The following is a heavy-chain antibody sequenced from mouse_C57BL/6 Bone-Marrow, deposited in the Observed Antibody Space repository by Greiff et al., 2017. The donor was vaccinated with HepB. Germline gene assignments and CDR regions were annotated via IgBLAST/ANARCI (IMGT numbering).Heavy chain of an antibody. J-gene: IGHJ2*01. D-gene: IGHD1-1*01. CDR1: GYTFTSYW. Sequence: QVQLQQPGAELVKPGASVKLSCKASGYTFTSYWMHWVKQRPGQGLEWIGMIHPNSGSTNYNEKFKSKATLTVDKSSSTAYMQLSSLTSEDSAVYYCARWDYGSSYYFDYWGQGTTLTFSS. V-gene: IGHV1-64*01. CDR3: ARWDYGSSYYFDY. CDR2: IHPNSGST.